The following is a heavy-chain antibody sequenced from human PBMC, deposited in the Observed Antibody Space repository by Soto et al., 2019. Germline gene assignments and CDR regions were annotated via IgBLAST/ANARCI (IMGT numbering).Heavy chain of an antibody. CDR3: ARVTIVVVIIDY. J-gene: IGHJ4*02. Sequence: SETLSLTCTVSGGSISSGDYYWSWIRQPPGKGLEWIGYIYYSGSTYYNPSLKSRVTISVDTSKNQFSLKLSSVTAADTAVYYCARVTIVVVIIDYWGQGTLVTVYS. V-gene: IGHV4-30-4*01. D-gene: IGHD3-22*01. CDR1: GGSISSGDYY. CDR2: IYYSGST.